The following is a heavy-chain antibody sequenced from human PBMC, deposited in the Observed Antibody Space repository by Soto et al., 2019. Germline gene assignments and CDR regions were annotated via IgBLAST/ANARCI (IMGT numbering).Heavy chain of an antibody. CDR3: ARDGGYYDSTADY. V-gene: IGHV3-48*01. J-gene: IGHJ4*02. D-gene: IGHD3-16*01. CDR2: ISSSSSTI. CDR1: GFTFSSYS. Sequence: EVQLVESGGGLVQPGGSLRLSCAASGFTFSSYSMNWVRQAPGKGLEWVSYISSSSSTIYYADSVKGRFTISRDNAKNSLYLQMNSLGAEDTAVYYWARDGGYYDSTADYWGQGTLVTVSS.